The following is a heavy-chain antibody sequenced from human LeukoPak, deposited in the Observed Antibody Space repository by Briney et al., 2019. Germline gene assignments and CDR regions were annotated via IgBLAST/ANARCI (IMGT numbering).Heavy chain of an antibody. V-gene: IGHV1-2*02. Sequence: ASVKVSCKASGYTFTTDYIHWVRQAPGQGLEWMGIINPNNGGTNYAQKFQGRVTMMRDTSISTAYMELSSLRSDDTAVYYCAATLAPGLYYYMDVWGKGTTVTVSS. D-gene: IGHD3-16*01. CDR2: INPNNGGT. J-gene: IGHJ6*03. CDR3: AATLAPGLYYYMDV. CDR1: GYTFTTDY.